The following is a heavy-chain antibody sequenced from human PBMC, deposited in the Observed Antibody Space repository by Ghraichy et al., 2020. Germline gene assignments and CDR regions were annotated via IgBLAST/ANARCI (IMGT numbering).Heavy chain of an antibody. CDR3: VSLTSGGWHLYMDV. J-gene: IGHJ6*03. CDR2: IYYSGST. Sequence: SETLSLTCTVSGGSVSSGSYYWSWIRQPPGKGLEWIGYIYYSGSTNYNPSLKSRVTISVDTSKNQFSLKLSSVTAADTAVYYCVSLTSGGWHLYMDVWGKGTTVTVSS. D-gene: IGHD2-15*01. CDR1: GGSVSSGSYY. V-gene: IGHV4-61*01.